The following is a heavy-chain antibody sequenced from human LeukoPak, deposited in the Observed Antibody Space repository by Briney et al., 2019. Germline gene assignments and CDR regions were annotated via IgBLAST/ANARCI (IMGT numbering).Heavy chain of an antibody. CDR2: IYSGGST. Sequence: TGGSLRLSCAASGFTASSNYMSWVRQAPGKGLEWVSVIYSGGSTYYADSVKGRFTISRDNSKNTLYLQMNSLRAEDTAVYYCAREGYCSGGSCEYWGQGTLVTVSS. V-gene: IGHV3-53*01. CDR3: AREGYCSGGSCEY. CDR1: GFTASSNY. J-gene: IGHJ4*02. D-gene: IGHD2-15*01.